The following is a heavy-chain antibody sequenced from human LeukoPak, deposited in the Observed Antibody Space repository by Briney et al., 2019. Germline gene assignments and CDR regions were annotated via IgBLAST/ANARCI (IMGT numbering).Heavy chain of an antibody. Sequence: SETLCLTCAVYGGSFSGYYWSWIRQPPGKGLEWIGEINHSGSTNYNPSLKSRVTISVDTSKNQFSLKLSSVTAADTAVYYCASLTIYCSSTSCYGYNWFDPWGQGSLVSVSS. V-gene: IGHV4-34*01. CDR2: INHSGST. CDR3: ASLTIYCSSTSCYGYNWFDP. CDR1: GGSFSGYY. J-gene: IGHJ5*02. D-gene: IGHD2-2*01.